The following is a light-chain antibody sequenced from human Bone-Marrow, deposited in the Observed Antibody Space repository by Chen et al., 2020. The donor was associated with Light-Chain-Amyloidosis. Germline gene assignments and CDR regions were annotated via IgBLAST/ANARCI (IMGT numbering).Light chain of an antibody. CDR1: NSDVGGYNH. V-gene: IGLV2-14*01. Sequence: QSALTQPASVSGSPGQSITISCTGTNSDVGGYNHVSWYQQHPDKAPKLMIYEVTNRPSWVPDRFSGSKSDNTASLTISGLQTEDEADYFCSSYTITNALVFGGGTRVTVL. CDR3: SSYTITNALV. CDR2: EVT. J-gene: IGLJ1*01.